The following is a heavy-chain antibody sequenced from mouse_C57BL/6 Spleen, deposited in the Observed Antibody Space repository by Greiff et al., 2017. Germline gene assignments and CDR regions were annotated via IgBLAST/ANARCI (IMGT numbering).Heavy chain of an antibody. Sequence: QVQLQQSGPGLVQPSQSLSITCTVSGFSLTSYGVHWVRQSPGKGLEWLGVIWRGGSTDYNAAFMSRLSITKDNSKSQVFFKMNSLQADDTAIYYCAKNRAPHYYGSSYGWFAYWGQGTLVTVSA. D-gene: IGHD1-1*01. CDR1: GFSLTSYG. V-gene: IGHV2-5*01. CDR3: AKNRAPHYYGSSYGWFAY. J-gene: IGHJ3*01. CDR2: IWRGGST.